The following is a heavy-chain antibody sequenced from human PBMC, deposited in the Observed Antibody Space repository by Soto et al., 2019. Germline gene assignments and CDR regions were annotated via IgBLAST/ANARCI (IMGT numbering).Heavy chain of an antibody. D-gene: IGHD2-21*02. CDR3: ARDLWGYCGTDCYPLDV. Sequence: PSETLSLTCTVSGGSISSYYWSWIRQPPGKGLEWIGYMYNTGSTVYNPSFKSRVTISVDTSKNHFSLKLNSVTVADTAVYYCARDLWGYCGTDCYPLDVWGQGTTVTVSS. V-gene: IGHV4-59*01. CDR1: GGSISSYY. CDR2: MYNTGST. J-gene: IGHJ6*02.